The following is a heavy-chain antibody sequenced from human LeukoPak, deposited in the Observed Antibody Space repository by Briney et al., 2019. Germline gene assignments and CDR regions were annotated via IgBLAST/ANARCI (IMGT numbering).Heavy chain of an antibody. CDR1: RRTFSSYA. CDR3: ASPAKHSLLCGGDCYSHSRPFDY. J-gene: IGHJ4*02. CDR2: INPNFGTA. D-gene: IGHD2-21*02. V-gene: IGHV1-69*13. Sequence: SEKISCKASRRTFSSYAISWLRHTPRPRLESRGWINPNFGTANYAQKFRGRVTITADESTSTAYMDLRSLISEDTTMYYCASPAKHSLLCGGDCYSHSRPFDYWGQGTLVTVSS.